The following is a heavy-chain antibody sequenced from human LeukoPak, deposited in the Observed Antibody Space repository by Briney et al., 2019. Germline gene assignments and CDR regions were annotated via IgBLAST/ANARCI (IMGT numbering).Heavy chain of an antibody. CDR2: INHSGST. V-gene: IGHV4-34*01. CDR1: GGSFSGYY. J-gene: IGHJ4*02. CDR3: ARGRY. Sequence: PSETLSLTCAVYGGSFSGYYWSWIRQPPGKGLEWIGEINHSGSTNYNPSLKSRVTISVDTSKNQFSLKLNSVTAADTAVYYCARGRYWGQGTLVTVSS.